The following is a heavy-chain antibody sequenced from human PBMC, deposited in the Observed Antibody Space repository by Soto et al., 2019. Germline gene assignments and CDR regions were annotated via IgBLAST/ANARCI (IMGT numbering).Heavy chain of an antibody. Sequence: QVQLVESGGGLVKPGGSLRLSCTGSGFTFSDYYMSWIRQAPGKGLEWVSYIGSSDDIIFYADSVKGRFTISRDNAHNSLYLQVNSLRAEDTAVYYCARDLGYYDSSGYFDYWGQGTLVTVSS. V-gene: IGHV3-11*01. CDR3: ARDLGYYDSSGYFDY. J-gene: IGHJ4*02. CDR2: IGSSDDII. CDR1: GFTFSDYY. D-gene: IGHD3-22*01.